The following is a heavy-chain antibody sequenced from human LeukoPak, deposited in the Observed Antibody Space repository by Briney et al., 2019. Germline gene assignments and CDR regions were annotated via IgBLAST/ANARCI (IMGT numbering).Heavy chain of an antibody. J-gene: IGHJ5*02. CDR2: INLDGSET. V-gene: IGHV3-7*01. Sequence: GSLRLSCATSGFTFSNDWMSWVRQAPGRWLEWVAYINLDGSETNYVDSVRGRFTISRDNAKNSLYLQMNSLRVEDTAVYYCARHPGRVGWFDPRGQGTLVTVSS. CDR1: GFTFSNDW. CDR3: ARHPGRVGWFDP.